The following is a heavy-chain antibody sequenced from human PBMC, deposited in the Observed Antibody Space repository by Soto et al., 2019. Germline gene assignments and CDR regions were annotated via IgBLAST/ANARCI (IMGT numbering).Heavy chain of an antibody. CDR3: ARGTRYFDWLLGGWFDP. J-gene: IGHJ5*02. Sequence: ASVKVSCKASGYTFTGYYMHWVRQAPGQGLEWMGWINPNSGGTNYAQKFQGWVTVTRDTSISTAYMELSRLRSDDTAVYYCARGTRYFDWLLGGWFDPWGQGTLVTVSS. CDR2: INPNSGGT. D-gene: IGHD3-9*01. V-gene: IGHV1-2*04. CDR1: GYTFTGYY.